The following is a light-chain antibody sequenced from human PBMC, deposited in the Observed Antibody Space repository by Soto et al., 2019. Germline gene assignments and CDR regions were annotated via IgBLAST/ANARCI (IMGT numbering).Light chain of an antibody. CDR3: QHYGSSPWT. CDR2: AAS. Sequence: EIVLTQSAGTLSLSPGKRATLSCRASQTVSGSYLAWFQQKPGQAPRLLIYAASTRAAGVPDRFSGSGSGTDFSLTINRLEPEDFAVYYCQHYGSSPWTFGQGTKVEIK. J-gene: IGKJ1*01. CDR1: QTVSGSY. V-gene: IGKV3-20*01.